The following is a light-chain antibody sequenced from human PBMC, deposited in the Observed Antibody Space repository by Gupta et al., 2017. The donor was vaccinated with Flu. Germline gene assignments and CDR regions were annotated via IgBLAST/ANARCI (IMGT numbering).Light chain of an antibody. J-gene: IGKJ2*01. CDR2: AAS. V-gene: IGKV1-39*01. CDR1: QTISSY. CDR3: QQSYSTPNT. Sequence: DIQMTQSPSSLSASVGDRVTITCRASQTISSYLNWYQQKPGKVPKLLIYAASSLQSGVPSRFSGSGSGTDFTLTISRLQPEDFATYYCQQSYSTPNTFGQGTKLEIK.